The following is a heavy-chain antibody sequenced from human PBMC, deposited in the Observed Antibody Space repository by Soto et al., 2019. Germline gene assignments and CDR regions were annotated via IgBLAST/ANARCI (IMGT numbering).Heavy chain of an antibody. D-gene: IGHD3-10*01. Sequence: QVQLQQWGAGLLKPSETLSLTCAVYGGSFSGYYWSWIRQPPGKGLEWIGEINHSGSTKYNPSLKSRVTISVDTSKNQFSLKLSSVTAADTAVYYCARVPEDNYYGSAIDAFDIWGQGTMVTVSS. J-gene: IGHJ3*02. CDR3: ARVPEDNYYGSAIDAFDI. CDR1: GGSFSGYY. V-gene: IGHV4-34*01. CDR2: INHSGST.